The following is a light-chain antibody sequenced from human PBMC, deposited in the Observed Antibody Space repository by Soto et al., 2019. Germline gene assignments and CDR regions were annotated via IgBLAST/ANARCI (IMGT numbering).Light chain of an antibody. CDR3: QQYDNWPRT. J-gene: IGKJ1*01. V-gene: IGKV3-15*01. Sequence: EIVLTQSPGTLSLSPGERATLSCRASQSVSSNLAWYQQRPGRAPRLLIYGASTRAAGIPGRFSGSASGTGFTLTISGLQSEDFAVYYCQQYDNWPRTFGQGTKVDIK. CDR2: GAS. CDR1: QSVSSN.